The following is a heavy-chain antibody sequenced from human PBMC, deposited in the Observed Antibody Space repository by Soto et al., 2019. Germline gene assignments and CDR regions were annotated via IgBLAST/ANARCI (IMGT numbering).Heavy chain of an antibody. D-gene: IGHD6-6*01. J-gene: IGHJ6*02. CDR2: ISGSGGST. CDR1: GFTFSSYA. Sequence: HPGGSLRLSCAASGFTFSSYAMSWVRQAPGKGLEWGSAISGSGGSTYYADSVKGRFTIPRDNSKNTLYLQMNSLRAADTAVYYCAKDRRSSSSGGGYGMDVWGQGTTVTVSS. CDR3: AKDRRSSSSGGGYGMDV. V-gene: IGHV3-23*01.